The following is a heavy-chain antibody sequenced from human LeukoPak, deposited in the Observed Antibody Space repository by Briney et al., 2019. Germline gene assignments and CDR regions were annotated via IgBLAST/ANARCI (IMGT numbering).Heavy chain of an antibody. CDR1: GFSFNDYV. V-gene: IGHV3-43*02. CDR2: ISGDGSRT. J-gene: IGHJ4*02. CDR3: LKGPGWLPDY. Sequence: GGSLRLSCAASGFSFNDYVMQWVRQAPGKGLEWVSLISGDGSRTYQRDPVKGPFNISRDKSKNSLYLQMNILPTEDTAFYYCLKGPGWLPDYWGQGTLVTVSP. D-gene: IGHD6-19*01.